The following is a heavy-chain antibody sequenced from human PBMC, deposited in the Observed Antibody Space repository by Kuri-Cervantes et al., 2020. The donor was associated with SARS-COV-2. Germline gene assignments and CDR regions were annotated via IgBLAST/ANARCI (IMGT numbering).Heavy chain of an antibody. J-gene: IGHJ4*02. CDR1: GFTFSDYY. CDR3: ARDRGYGGLRYYFDY. D-gene: IGHD5-12*01. V-gene: IGHV3-11*04. Sequence: LSLTCAASGFTFSDYYMSWIRQAPGKGLEWVSYISSSGSTIYYADSVKGRFTISRDNSKNTLYLQMNSLRAEDTAVYYCARDRGYGGLRYYFDYWGQGTLVTVSS. CDR2: ISSSGSTI.